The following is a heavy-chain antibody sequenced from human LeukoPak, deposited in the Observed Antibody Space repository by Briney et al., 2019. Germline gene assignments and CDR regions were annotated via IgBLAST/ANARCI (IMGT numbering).Heavy chain of an antibody. CDR1: GYTFTGYY. CDR2: INPNSGGT. D-gene: IGHD5-18*01. V-gene: IGHV1-2*02. J-gene: IGHJ4*02. CDR3: ARDRDRIQLWISHDY. Sequence: ASVKVSCKASGYTFTGYYMHWVRQAPGQGLEWMGWINPNSGGTNYAQKFQGRVTMTRDTSISTAYMELSRLRSDDTAVYYCARDRDRIQLWISHDYWGQGTLVTVSS.